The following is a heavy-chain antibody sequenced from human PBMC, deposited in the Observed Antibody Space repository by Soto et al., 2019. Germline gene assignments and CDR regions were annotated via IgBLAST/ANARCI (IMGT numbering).Heavy chain of an antibody. CDR3: ARDSAGTTFDY. Sequence: EVQLVESGGGLVKPGGSLRLSCAASGFTFSSYSMNWVRQAPGKGLEWVSSISSSSSYIYYADSVKGRFTISRDNAKHSLYLQMNSLRAEDTAVYDCARDSAGTTFDYWGQGTLVTVSS. CDR2: ISSSSSYI. V-gene: IGHV3-21*01. CDR1: GFTFSSYS. D-gene: IGHD1-7*01. J-gene: IGHJ4*02.